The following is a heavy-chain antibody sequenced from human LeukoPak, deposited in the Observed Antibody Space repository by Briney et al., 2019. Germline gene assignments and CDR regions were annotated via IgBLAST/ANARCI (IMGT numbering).Heavy chain of an antibody. CDR3: ARQGYDILTGYIDAFDI. CDR2: ISYSGST. Sequence: SETLSLTCTVSGGSISSYYWSWIRQPPGKGLEWIGYISYSGSTNYNPSLKSRVTISIDTSKNQFSLKLRSVTAADTAIYYCARQGYDILTGYIDAFDIWGQGTMVTISS. D-gene: IGHD3-9*01. V-gene: IGHV4-59*08. J-gene: IGHJ3*02. CDR1: GGSISSYY.